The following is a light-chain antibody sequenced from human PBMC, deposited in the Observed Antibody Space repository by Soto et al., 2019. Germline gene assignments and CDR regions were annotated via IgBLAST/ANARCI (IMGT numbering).Light chain of an antibody. CDR2: DVT. CDR1: SSDVGAYDY. CDR3: CSYAGSPYV. V-gene: IGLV2-11*01. Sequence: QSALTQPRSVSGSPGQSVAISCTGTSSDVGAYDYVSWYQQHPGKAPKLMIYDVTKRPSGVPDRFSGSKSGNMASLTISGLQPEDESDYYCCSYAGSPYVFGTGTKLTVL. J-gene: IGLJ1*01.